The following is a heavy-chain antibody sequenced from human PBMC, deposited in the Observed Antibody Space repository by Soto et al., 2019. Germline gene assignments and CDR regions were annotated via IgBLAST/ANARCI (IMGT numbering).Heavy chain of an antibody. Sequence: SVKVSCKASGGTFSSYAISWVRQAPGQGLEWMGGIIPIFGTANYAQKFQGRVTITADESTSTAYMELSSLRSEDTAVYYCAKGSSGWYMRNWFDPWGQGTLVTVSS. CDR1: GGTFSSYA. CDR2: IIPIFGTA. V-gene: IGHV1-69*13. J-gene: IGHJ5*02. CDR3: AKGSSGWYMRNWFDP. D-gene: IGHD6-19*01.